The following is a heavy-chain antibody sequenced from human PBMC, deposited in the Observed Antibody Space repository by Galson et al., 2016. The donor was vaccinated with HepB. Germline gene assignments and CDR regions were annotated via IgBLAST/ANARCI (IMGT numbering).Heavy chain of an antibody. D-gene: IGHD3-10*01. CDR3: AKSGDGSGTYAAT. CDR1: GFALSRFG. Sequence: SLRLSCAASGFALSRFGMNWVRQAPGKGLEWVSYISFGSHTIYYANSVKGRFTISRDNAKNSLYLQMNSLRDEDTAIYYCAKSGDGSGTYAATWGQGTLVTVSS. V-gene: IGHV3-48*02. J-gene: IGHJ4*02. CDR2: ISFGSHTI.